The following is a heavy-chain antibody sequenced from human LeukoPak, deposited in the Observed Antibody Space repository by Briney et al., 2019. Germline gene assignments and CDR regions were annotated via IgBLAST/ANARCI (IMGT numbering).Heavy chain of an antibody. V-gene: IGHV4-59*01. D-gene: IGHD6-13*01. CDR1: GASITSYY. Sequence: SETLSLTCAVSGASITSYYWTWIRQPPGKGLEWIGYIYHTGNIKYNPSLNSRVTISIDTSKNQFSLKLSSVTAADTAVYYCARGAAATYWGQGTLVTVSS. J-gene: IGHJ4*02. CDR2: IYHTGNI. CDR3: ARGAAATY.